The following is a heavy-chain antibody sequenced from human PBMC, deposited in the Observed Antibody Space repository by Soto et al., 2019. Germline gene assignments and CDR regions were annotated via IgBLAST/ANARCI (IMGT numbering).Heavy chain of an antibody. CDR2: IKSKTDGGTT. J-gene: IGHJ6*02. CDR3: TTDPTYYYDSSGYPGAFYYYYYGMDV. Sequence: GGSLRLSCAASGFTFSNAWMNWVRQAPGKGLEWVGRIKSKTDGGTTDYAAPVKGRFTISRDDSKNTLYLQMNSLKTEDTAVYYCTTDPTYYYDSSGYPGAFYYYYYGMDVWGQGTTVTVSS. D-gene: IGHD3-22*01. V-gene: IGHV3-15*07. CDR1: GFTFSNAW.